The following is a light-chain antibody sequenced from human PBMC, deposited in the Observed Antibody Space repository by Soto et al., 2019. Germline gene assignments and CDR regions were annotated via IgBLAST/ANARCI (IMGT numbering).Light chain of an antibody. CDR2: GAS. Sequence: DIVLTQSPATLSLSPGERATLSCRASQSVSSSYLDWYQQKAGEAPRLLIYGASSRDTGIPDRFSGSGSGTDFTLTISRLEPEDFAVYYCQQYGSSPWTFGQGTKVEIK. V-gene: IGKV3-20*01. CDR3: QQYGSSPWT. CDR1: QSVSSSY. J-gene: IGKJ1*01.